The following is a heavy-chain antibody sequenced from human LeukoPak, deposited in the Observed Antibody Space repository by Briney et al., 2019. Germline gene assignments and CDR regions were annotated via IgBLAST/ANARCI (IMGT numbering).Heavy chain of an antibody. Sequence: SVKVSCKASGGTFSSYAISWVRQAPGQGLEWMGGIIPIFGTANYAQKFQGRVTITADKSTSTAYMELSSLRSEDTAVYYCARSYNILTGYFHMDVWGKGTTVTVSS. V-gene: IGHV1-69*06. J-gene: IGHJ6*03. CDR3: ARSYNILTGYFHMDV. CDR2: IIPIFGTA. CDR1: GGTFSSYA. D-gene: IGHD3-9*01.